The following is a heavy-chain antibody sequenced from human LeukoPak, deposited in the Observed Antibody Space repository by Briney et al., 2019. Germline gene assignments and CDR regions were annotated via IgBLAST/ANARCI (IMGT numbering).Heavy chain of an antibody. CDR2: IHHSGST. Sequence: SETLSLTCTVSGYFISSGYYWGWIRQPPGKGLQWIGSIHHSGSTYYNPSLKSRVTMSVDTSENSFSLRLSSVTAADTAVYYCARQGPAYYFDHWGQGTLVTVSS. V-gene: IGHV4-38-2*02. J-gene: IGHJ4*02. CDR3: ARQGPAYYFDH. CDR1: GYFISSGYY.